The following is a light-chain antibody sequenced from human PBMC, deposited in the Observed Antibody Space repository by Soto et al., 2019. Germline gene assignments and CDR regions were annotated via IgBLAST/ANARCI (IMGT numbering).Light chain of an antibody. CDR3: QQYNSYSAA. V-gene: IGKV1-5*03. CDR2: KAS. Sequence: DIQMTQSPSTLSGSVGDRVTITCRASQTISSWLAWYQQKPGKAPKLLIYKASTLKSGVPSRFSGSGSGTAFTLTISSLQPDDFASYYCQQYNSYSAAFGQGTKVELK. CDR1: QTISSW. J-gene: IGKJ1*01.